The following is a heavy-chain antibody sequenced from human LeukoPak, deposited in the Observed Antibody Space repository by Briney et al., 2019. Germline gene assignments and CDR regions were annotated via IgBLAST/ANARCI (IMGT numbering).Heavy chain of an antibody. Sequence: ASVRVSSKASGYTLTIYGISWVRQAPGQGLEWMGWISAYNGNTNYVQKLQGRVTMTTDTSTSTAYMELRSLRSDDTAVYYCARRERSYGDYSNWFDPWGQGTLVTVSS. CDR3: ARRERSYGDYSNWFDP. D-gene: IGHD4-17*01. V-gene: IGHV1-18*01. J-gene: IGHJ5*02. CDR2: ISAYNGNT. CDR1: GYTLTIYG.